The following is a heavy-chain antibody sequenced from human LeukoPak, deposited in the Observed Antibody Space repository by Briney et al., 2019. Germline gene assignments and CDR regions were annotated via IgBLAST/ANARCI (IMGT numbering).Heavy chain of an antibody. CDR1: GFTFSSYA. CDR2: ISNSADVT. J-gene: IGHJ4*02. V-gene: IGHV3-23*01. CDR3: ARISSRDDYNLDY. D-gene: IGHD5-24*01. Sequence: PGGSLRLSCAASGFTFSSYAMTWVRQAPGKGLKWVSSISNSADVTYHADSVKGRFTISRDNSKNTLYLQMNSLRAEDTAVYYCARISSRDDYNLDYWGQGTLVTVSS.